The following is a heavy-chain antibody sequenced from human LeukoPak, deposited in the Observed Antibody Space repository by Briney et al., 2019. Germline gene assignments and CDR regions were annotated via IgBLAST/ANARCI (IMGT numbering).Heavy chain of an antibody. J-gene: IGHJ4*02. CDR3: AKVGSGTTGIRYSSGWYVAFGY. D-gene: IGHD6-19*01. CDR1: GFTFSSYA. Sequence: GGSLRLSCAASGFTFSSYAMSWVRQAPGKGLGWVSAISGSGGSTYYADSVKGRFTISRDNSKNTLYLQMNSLRAGDTAVYYCAKVGSGTTGIRYSSGWYVAFGYWGQGTLVTVSS. V-gene: IGHV3-23*01. CDR2: ISGSGGST.